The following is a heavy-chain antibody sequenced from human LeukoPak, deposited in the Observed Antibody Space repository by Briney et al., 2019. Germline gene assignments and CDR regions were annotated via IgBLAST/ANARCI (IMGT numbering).Heavy chain of an antibody. CDR2: LRGDGST. CDR1: GFTFSSYA. Sequence: GGSLRLSCVASGFTFSSYAMRWVRQAPARGLEWVASLRGDGSTFYADSVKGRFTLSRDESRNTVYLQLTYLRVEDTAVYYCAKASWVSSADAVLWGQGTPVTVSS. D-gene: IGHD3-16*01. CDR3: AKASWVSSADAVL. V-gene: IGHV3-23*01. J-gene: IGHJ4*02.